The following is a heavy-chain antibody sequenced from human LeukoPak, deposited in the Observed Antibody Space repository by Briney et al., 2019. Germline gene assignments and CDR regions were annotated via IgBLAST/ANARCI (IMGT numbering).Heavy chain of an antibody. Sequence: PGGSLRLSCAASGFTFSSYSMNWVRQAPGKGLEWVSSISSSSSYIYYADSVKGRFTISRDNSKNTLYLQMNSLRAEDTAVYYCAREDGDYVGNNWFDPWGQGTLVTVSS. D-gene: IGHD4-17*01. CDR2: ISSSSSYI. J-gene: IGHJ5*02. CDR1: GFTFSSYS. CDR3: AREDGDYVGNNWFDP. V-gene: IGHV3-21*01.